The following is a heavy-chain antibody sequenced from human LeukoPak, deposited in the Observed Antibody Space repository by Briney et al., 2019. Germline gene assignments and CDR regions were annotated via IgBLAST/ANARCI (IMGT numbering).Heavy chain of an antibody. Sequence: GGSLRLSCAASGSTSRSYGMHWVRQGPAQGLGWVAFIRYDGSNKYYADSVKGRFTISRDYSKNTLYLQMNSLRAEDTAVYYCAKDNPTVVSPASWFDPWGQETLVTVSS. V-gene: IGHV3-30*02. J-gene: IGHJ5*02. CDR1: GSTSRSYG. CDR2: IRYDGSNK. D-gene: IGHD4-23*01. CDR3: AKDNPTVVSPASWFDP.